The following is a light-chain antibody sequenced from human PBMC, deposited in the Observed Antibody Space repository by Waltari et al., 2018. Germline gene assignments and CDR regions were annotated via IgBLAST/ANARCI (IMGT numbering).Light chain of an antibody. CDR1: QTVSSIS. CDR3: QQYDGSAVT. V-gene: IGKV3-20*01. J-gene: IGKJ4*01. CDR2: STS. Sequence: IVLTQSPDTLSLSPGETATLSCRARQTVSSISLAWYQQKPGQAPRLLIYSTSSRATGFPDRFSGSGSGTAFTLTISRLEPEDSAVYHCQQYDGSAVTFGGGTRVEIK.